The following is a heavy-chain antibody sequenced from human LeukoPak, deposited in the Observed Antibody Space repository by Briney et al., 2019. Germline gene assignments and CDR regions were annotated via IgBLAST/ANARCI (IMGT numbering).Heavy chain of an antibody. CDR2: LYYSGNT. J-gene: IGHJ4*02. V-gene: IGHV4-59*01. CDR3: ARAAYSGGDCYYYFDY. CDR1: GGSISSYY. Sequence: SETLSLTCTVSGGSISSYYWHWIRQPPGKGLEWIGYLYYSGNTYYNPSLKSRVTMSVDTSKNQFSLKLSSVTAADTAVYFCARAAYSGGDCYYYFDYWGQGTLVTVSS. D-gene: IGHD2-21*02.